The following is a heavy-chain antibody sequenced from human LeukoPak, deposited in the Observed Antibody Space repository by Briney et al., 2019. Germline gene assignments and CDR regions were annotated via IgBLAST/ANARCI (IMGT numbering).Heavy chain of an antibody. J-gene: IGHJ4*02. CDR2: ISYDGSNK. Sequence: GGSLRLSCAASGFTFSSYGMHWVRQAPGKGLEWVAVISYDGSNKYYADSVKGRFTTSRDNSKNTLCLQMNSLRAEDTAVYYCAKGRQWELPFDYWGQGTLVTVSS. V-gene: IGHV3-30*18. D-gene: IGHD1-26*01. CDR3: AKGRQWELPFDY. CDR1: GFTFSSYG.